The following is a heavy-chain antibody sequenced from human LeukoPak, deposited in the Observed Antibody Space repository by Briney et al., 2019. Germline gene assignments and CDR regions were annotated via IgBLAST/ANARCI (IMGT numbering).Heavy chain of an antibody. CDR2: IYSGGST. CDR3: ARVRGYSYGRFDY. V-gene: IGHV3-53*01. CDR1: GFTVSSNY. Sequence: GGSLRLSCAASGFTVSSNYMSWVRQAPGKGLEWVSVIYSGGSTYYADSVKGRFTISRDNSKNTLYLQMNSLRAEDTAVYYCARVRGYSYGRFDYWGQGTLVTVFS. D-gene: IGHD5-18*01. J-gene: IGHJ4*02.